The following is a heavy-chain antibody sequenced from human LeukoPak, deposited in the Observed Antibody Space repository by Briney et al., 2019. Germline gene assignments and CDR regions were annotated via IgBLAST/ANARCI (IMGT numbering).Heavy chain of an antibody. V-gene: IGHV3-74*01. J-gene: IGHJ4*02. CDR2: TNPGGSNT. D-gene: IGHD1-14*01. CDR1: GFTFSNYW. Sequence: GGSLRLSCAASGFTFSNYWMLWVRQVPGKGLVWVSRTNPGGSNTAYADSVKGRFTISRDNARNTLYLQMDSLRAEDTAVYYCARSNQADDYWGQGTLVTVSS. CDR3: ARSNQADDY.